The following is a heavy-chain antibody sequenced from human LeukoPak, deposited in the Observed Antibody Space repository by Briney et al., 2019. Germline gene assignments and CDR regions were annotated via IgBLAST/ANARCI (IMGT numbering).Heavy chain of an antibody. CDR2: IYSGGST. CDR1: GFTVSSNY. D-gene: IGHD2-21*01. Sequence: GGSLRLSCAASGFTVSSNYMSWVRQAPGKGLEWVSVIYSGGSTYYADSVKGRFTISRDNSKNTLYLQMNSLRAEDTALYYCAKSYGRSGDSSYFDYWGQGTLVTVSS. V-gene: IGHV3-53*05. CDR3: AKSYGRSGDSSYFDY. J-gene: IGHJ4*02.